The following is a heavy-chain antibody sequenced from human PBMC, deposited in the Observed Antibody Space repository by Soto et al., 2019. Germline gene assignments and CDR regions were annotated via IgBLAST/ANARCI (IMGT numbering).Heavy chain of an antibody. CDR3: AHRRIGVSQCYYGDFYY. V-gene: IGHV2-5*02. Sequence: QITLKESGPTLVTPTQTLTLTCTFSGFSRGTSGVGVGWIRQPPGKALEWLVIIYWDDDKRYSPSLRSRLTITKGTTRNQVVLTITNVDPVDTGTYFCAHRRIGVSQCYYGDFYYWGQGALVTVAA. D-gene: IGHD3-10*01. J-gene: IGHJ4*02. CDR1: GFSRGTSGVG. CDR2: IYWDDDK.